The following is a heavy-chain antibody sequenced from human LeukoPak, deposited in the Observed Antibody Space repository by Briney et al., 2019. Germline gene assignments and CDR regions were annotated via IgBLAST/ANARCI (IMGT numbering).Heavy chain of an antibody. CDR1: GYTLTELS. V-gene: IGHV1-24*01. CDR3: ATQLPYNWVGRRQGLDAFDI. CDR2: FDPEDGET. J-gene: IGHJ3*02. Sequence: ASVKVSCKVSGYTLTELSMHWVRQAPGKGLEWMGGFDPEDGETIYAQKFQGRVTMTEDTSTDTAYMELSSLRSEDTAVYYCATQLPYNWVGRRQGLDAFDIWGQGTMVTVSS. D-gene: IGHD1-1*01.